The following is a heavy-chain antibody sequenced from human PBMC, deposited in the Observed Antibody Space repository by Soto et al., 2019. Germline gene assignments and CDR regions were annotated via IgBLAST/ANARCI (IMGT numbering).Heavy chain of an antibody. V-gene: IGHV4-31*03. Sequence: PSETLSLTCTVSGASVSSATFHWSWIRQHPGKGLEWIGYITGSPYYNPSLKSRVTISLDTSRNQFSLELSPVTAADTAVYFCATLTAGGGGSGYWGQGTLVTVSS. CDR1: GASVSSATFH. D-gene: IGHD6-25*01. CDR2: ITGSP. J-gene: IGHJ4*02. CDR3: ATLTAGGGGSGY.